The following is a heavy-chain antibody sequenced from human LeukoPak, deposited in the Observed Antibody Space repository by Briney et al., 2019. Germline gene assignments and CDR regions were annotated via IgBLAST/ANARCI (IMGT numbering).Heavy chain of an antibody. D-gene: IGHD3-22*01. J-gene: IGHJ4*02. CDR1: GFTFSSYG. Sequence: GGSLRLSCAASGFTFSSYGMHWVRQAPGKGLEWVAVISYDGSNKYYADSVKGRFTISRDNSKNTLYLQMNSLRAEDTAVYYCARVFGSITMTRGFDYWGQGTLVTVSS. CDR3: ARVFGSITMTRGFDY. V-gene: IGHV3-30*03. CDR2: ISYDGSNK.